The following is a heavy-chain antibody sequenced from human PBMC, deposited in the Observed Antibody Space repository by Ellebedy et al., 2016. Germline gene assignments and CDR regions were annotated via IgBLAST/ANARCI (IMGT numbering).Heavy chain of an antibody. CDR2: IYTSGST. D-gene: IGHD3-22*01. CDR1: GGSISSGSYY. V-gene: IGHV4-61*02. CDR3: ARDPGYYDSSGYRWFDP. Sequence: SETLSLTXTVSGGSISSGSYYWSWIRQPAGKGLEWIGRIYTSGSTNYNPSLKSRVTMSVDTSKNQFSLKLSSVTAADTAVYYCARDPGYYDSSGYRWFDPWGQGTLVTVSS. J-gene: IGHJ5*02.